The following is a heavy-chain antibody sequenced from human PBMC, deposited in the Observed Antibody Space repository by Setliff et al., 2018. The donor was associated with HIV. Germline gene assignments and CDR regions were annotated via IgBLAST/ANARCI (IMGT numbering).Heavy chain of an antibody. Sequence: GGSLRLSCAASGFTFSDAWMTWVRQAPGKGLEWVAVISYDGSNKYYADSVKGRFTISRDNSKNTLYLQMNSLRAEDTAVYYCARADWGAGADFDYWGQGTLVTVSS. J-gene: IGHJ4*02. CDR2: ISYDGSNK. CDR3: ARADWGAGADFDY. CDR1: GFTFSDAW. V-gene: IGHV3-30*03. D-gene: IGHD7-27*01.